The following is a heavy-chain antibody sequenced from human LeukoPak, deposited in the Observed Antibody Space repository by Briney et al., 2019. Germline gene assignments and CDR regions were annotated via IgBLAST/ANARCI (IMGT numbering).Heavy chain of an antibody. CDR1: GGSISTSNYY. J-gene: IGHJ5*02. CDR2: IFYSGST. CDR3: AKGGRYGDYPWDWFDP. V-gene: IGHV4-39*07. D-gene: IGHD4-17*01. Sequence: PSETLSLTCTVSGGSISTSNYYWGWIRQPPGKGLEWIGNIFYSGSTYYSPSLKSRVTISLDTSRNQFSLKLTSVTAADTAVYYCAKGGRYGDYPWDWFDPWGQGTLVTVSS.